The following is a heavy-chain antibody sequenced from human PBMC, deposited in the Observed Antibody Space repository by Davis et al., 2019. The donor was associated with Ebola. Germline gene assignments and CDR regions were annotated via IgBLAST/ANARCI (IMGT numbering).Heavy chain of an antibody. Sequence: PGGSLRLSCAASGFTFSSYGMHWVRQAPGKGLEWVAVISYDGSNKYYADSVKGRFTISRDNAKNSLYLQMNSLRAEDTAVYYCARRGIAVAGVDYWGQGTLVTVSS. CDR2: ISYDGSNK. CDR3: ARRGIAVAGVDY. CDR1: GFTFSSYG. V-gene: IGHV3-30*03. D-gene: IGHD6-19*01. J-gene: IGHJ4*02.